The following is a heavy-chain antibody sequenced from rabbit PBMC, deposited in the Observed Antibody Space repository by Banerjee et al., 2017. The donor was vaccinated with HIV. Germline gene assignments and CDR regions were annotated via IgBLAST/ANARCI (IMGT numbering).Heavy chain of an antibody. V-gene: IGHV1S40*01. Sequence: QSLEESGGGLVKPGASLTLTCKASGVSLNDKDVMCWVRQAPGKGLEWIACINASTGKPVYATWASGRFTFSKTSSTTVTLQMTSLTAADTATYFCARDTGSSFSSYGMDLWGQGTLVTVS. D-gene: IGHD8-1*01. CDR1: GVSLNDKDV. CDR3: ARDTGSSFSSYGMDL. CDR2: INASTGKP. J-gene: IGHJ6*01.